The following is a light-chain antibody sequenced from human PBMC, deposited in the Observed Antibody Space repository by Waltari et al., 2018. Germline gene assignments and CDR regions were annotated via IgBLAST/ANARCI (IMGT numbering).Light chain of an antibody. J-gene: IGKJ4*01. CDR3: QQYNSYSLLS. CDR2: KAS. V-gene: IGKV1-5*03. CDR1: QSISSW. Sequence: CRASQSISSWLAWYQQRPGKAPRLLVYKASTLESGVPSRFSGSGSGTEFTLTISSLQPEDFATYYCQQYNSYSLLSFGGGTKVEIK.